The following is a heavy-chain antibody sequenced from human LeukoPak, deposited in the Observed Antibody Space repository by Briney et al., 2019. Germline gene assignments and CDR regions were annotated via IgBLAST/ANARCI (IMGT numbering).Heavy chain of an antibody. D-gene: IGHD3-22*01. J-gene: IGHJ3*02. Sequence: GGSLRLSCAASGFTFSSYGMHWVRQAPGKGLEWVAVISYDGSNKYYADSVKGRFTISRDNSKNTLYLQMNSLRAEDTAVYYCAKFYDSSGYYFPHDAFDIWGQGTMVTVSS. V-gene: IGHV3-30*18. CDR2: ISYDGSNK. CDR3: AKFYDSSGYYFPHDAFDI. CDR1: GFTFSSYG.